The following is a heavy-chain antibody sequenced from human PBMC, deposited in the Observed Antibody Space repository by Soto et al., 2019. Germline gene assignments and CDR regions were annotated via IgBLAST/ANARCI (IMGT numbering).Heavy chain of an antibody. D-gene: IGHD4-4*01. CDR2: IYPGDSDT. Sequence: GSLKISWKGSGYIFTRYWIGLVRQIPGKGLEWMGIIYPGDSDTRYSPSFQGQVTISADKSISTAYLQWSSLKASDTAMYYCARSTVTGYYYGMDVWSQGTTVTVSS. CDR1: GYIFTRYW. V-gene: IGHV5-51*01. J-gene: IGHJ6*02. CDR3: ARSTVTGYYYGMDV.